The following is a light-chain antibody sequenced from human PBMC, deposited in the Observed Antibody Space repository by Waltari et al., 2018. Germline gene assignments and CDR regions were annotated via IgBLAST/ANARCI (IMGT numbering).Light chain of an antibody. CDR1: SSNIGAGYD. J-gene: IGLJ1*01. CDR3: QSYASSLSVLYV. Sequence: QSVLTQPPSVSGAPGQRVTISCTGSSSNIGAGYDVHWYQQLPGTAPKLLIYGNSKRPSGVPDRFSGSKSGTSASLAITGLQAEDEADYYCQSYASSLSVLYVFGTGTKVTVL. CDR2: GNS. V-gene: IGLV1-40*01.